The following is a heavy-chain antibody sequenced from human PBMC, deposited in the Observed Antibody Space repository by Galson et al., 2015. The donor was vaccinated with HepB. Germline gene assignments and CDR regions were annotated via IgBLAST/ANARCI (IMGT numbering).Heavy chain of an antibody. CDR3: ARDRGYCSGGSCYGDAFDI. CDR2: IIPIFGTA. CDR1: GGTFSSYA. V-gene: IGHV1-69*13. J-gene: IGHJ3*02. Sequence: SVKVSCKASGGTFSSYAISWVRQAPGQGLEWMGGIIPIFGTANYAQKFQGRVTITADESTSTAYMELSSLRSEDTAVYYCARDRGYCSGGSCYGDAFDIWGQGTMVTVSS. D-gene: IGHD2-15*01.